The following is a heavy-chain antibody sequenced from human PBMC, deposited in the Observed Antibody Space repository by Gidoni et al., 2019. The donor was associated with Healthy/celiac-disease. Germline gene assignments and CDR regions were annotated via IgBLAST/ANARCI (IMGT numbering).Heavy chain of an antibody. D-gene: IGHD2-15*01. CDR3: ARARIYCSGGSCYPYYFDY. Sequence: QVQLVQSGAEVKKPGASVKVSCKASGYTFTSYGISWVRQAPGQGLEWMGWISAYNGNTNYAQKLQGRVTMTTDTSTSTDYMELRSLRSDDTAVYYCARARIYCSGGSCYPYYFDYWGQGTLVTVSS. V-gene: IGHV1-18*01. J-gene: IGHJ4*02. CDR2: ISAYNGNT. CDR1: GYTFTSYG.